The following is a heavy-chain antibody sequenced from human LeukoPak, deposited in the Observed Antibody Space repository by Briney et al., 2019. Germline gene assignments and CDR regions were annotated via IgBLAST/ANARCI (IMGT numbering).Heavy chain of an antibody. CDR3: AKCSSSGYSIYSYYYMEV. V-gene: IGHV3-23*01. CDR2: ISGSGGIT. CDR1: GFTFSSYA. J-gene: IGHJ6*03. D-gene: IGHD3-22*01. Sequence: GGSLRLSCAASGFTFSSYAMSWVRQAPGKGLEWVSAISGSGGITYYTDSVKGRFTISRDNSKNTLYLQMNSLRAEDKAVYYCAKCSSSGYSIYSYYYMEVWGKGPTVTVSS.